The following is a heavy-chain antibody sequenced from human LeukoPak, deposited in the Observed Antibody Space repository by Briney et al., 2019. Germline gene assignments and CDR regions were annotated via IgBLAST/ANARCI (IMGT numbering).Heavy chain of an antibody. Sequence: ASVKVSRKASGYTFTGYYMHWVRQAPGQGLEWMGWINPNSGGTNYAQKFQGRVTMTTDTSTSTAYMELRSLRSDDTAVYYCARGRYSSSWMSIDAFDIWGQGTMVTVSS. CDR3: ARGRYSSSWMSIDAFDI. CDR2: INPNSGGT. J-gene: IGHJ3*02. V-gene: IGHV1-2*02. D-gene: IGHD6-13*01. CDR1: GYTFTGYY.